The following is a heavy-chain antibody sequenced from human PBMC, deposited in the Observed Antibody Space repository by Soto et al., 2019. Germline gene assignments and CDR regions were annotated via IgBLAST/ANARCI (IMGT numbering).Heavy chain of an antibody. CDR1: GFTFSSYA. V-gene: IGHV3-23*01. CDR2: ISGSGGST. J-gene: IGHJ4*02. Sequence: GGSLRLSCAASGFTFSSYAMSWVRQAPGKGLEWVSAISGSGGSTYYADSVKGRFTISRDNSKNTLYLQMNSLRAEDTAVYYCARSEGWFGELSYFDYWGQGTLVTVSS. D-gene: IGHD3-10*01. CDR3: ARSEGWFGELSYFDY.